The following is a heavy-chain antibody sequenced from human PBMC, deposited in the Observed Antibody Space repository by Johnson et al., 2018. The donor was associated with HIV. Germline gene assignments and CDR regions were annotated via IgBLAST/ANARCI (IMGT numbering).Heavy chain of an antibody. D-gene: IGHD3-22*01. V-gene: IGHV3-30-3*01. CDR1: GLNFSDYC. Sequence: QVQLVESGGGVVQPGMFVRLSCAASGLNFSDYCMHWVRQAPGKGLEWVAVISFDGSKEYYADSVKGRFTISRDNAKNSPYLQMNSLRAEDTAVYYCARANFNYYDSSGPDGHDAFDIWGQGTMVTVSS. CDR2: ISFDGSKE. J-gene: IGHJ3*02. CDR3: ARANFNYYDSSGPDGHDAFDI.